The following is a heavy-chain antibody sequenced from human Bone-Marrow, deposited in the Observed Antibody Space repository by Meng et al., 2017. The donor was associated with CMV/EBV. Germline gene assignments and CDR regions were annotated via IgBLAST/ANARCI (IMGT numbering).Heavy chain of an antibody. CDR3: ARADDSSGYFDFDY. D-gene: IGHD3-22*01. Sequence: QGQLVQAGAEAKKAGASVKVSCKAAGYTFTGYYRHWVRQAPGQGLEWMGWINPNSGGTNYAQKFQGRVTMTRDTSISTAYMELSRLRSDDTAVYYCARADDSSGYFDFDYWGQGTLVTVSS. V-gene: IGHV1-2*02. CDR2: INPNSGGT. J-gene: IGHJ4*02. CDR1: GYTFTGYY.